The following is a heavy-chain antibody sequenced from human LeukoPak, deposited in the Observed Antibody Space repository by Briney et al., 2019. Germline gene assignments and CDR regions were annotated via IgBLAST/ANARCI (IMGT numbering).Heavy chain of an antibody. CDR3: ARDLGTSGWHTFDY. D-gene: IGHD6-19*01. CDR2: TYYRSKWYN. Sequence: SQSLSLTCAISGDSVASINGAWNWIRQSPSRGLEWLGRTYYRSKWYNDYAVSMRGRITITPDTSKNQFSLQLNSVTPEDTAVYCCARDLGTSGWHTFDYWGQGTLVSVSS. J-gene: IGHJ4*02. CDR1: GDSVASINGA. V-gene: IGHV6-1*01.